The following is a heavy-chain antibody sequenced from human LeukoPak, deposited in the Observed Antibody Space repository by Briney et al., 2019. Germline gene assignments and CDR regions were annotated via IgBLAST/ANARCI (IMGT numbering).Heavy chain of an antibody. CDR1: GYTFTSYY. Sequence: GASVKVSCKASGYTFTSYYMHWVRQAPGQGLEWMGIINPSGGSTSYAQKFQGRVTMTRNTSISTAYMELSSLRSEDTAVYYCARVKGYYDSSGYLSYWGQGTLVTVSS. CDR3: ARVKGYYDSSGYLSY. CDR2: INPSGGST. V-gene: IGHV1-46*01. D-gene: IGHD3-22*01. J-gene: IGHJ4*02.